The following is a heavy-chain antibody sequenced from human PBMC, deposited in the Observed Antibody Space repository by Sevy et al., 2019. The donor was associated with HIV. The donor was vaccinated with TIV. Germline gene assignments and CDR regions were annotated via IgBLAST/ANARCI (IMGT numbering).Heavy chain of an antibody. Sequence: GGSLRLSCAASGFTFSNYWMHWVRQVPGEGLVWVSRINNDGADTNYADSVRGRFIISRDNAKNTLYLQMNSLRADDTAVYFCARDSEAAAQDFDFWGQGTLVTVSS. V-gene: IGHV3-74*01. CDR1: GFTFSNYW. CDR3: ARDSEAAAQDFDF. D-gene: IGHD6-25*01. CDR2: INNDGADT. J-gene: IGHJ4*02.